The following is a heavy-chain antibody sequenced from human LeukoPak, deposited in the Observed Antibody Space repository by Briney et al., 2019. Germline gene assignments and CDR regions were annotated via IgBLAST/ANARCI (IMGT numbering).Heavy chain of an antibody. Sequence: GGSLRLSCAASGFTFSGYAMGWVRQAPGKGLEWVSGISSRGGSTYYADSVKGRFTISRDNSKNTLYLQMSSLGAEDTAVYYCAKDGRLLGHCSSCYDVWGQGTLVTVSS. CDR2: ISSRGGST. V-gene: IGHV3-23*01. CDR1: GFTFSGYA. D-gene: IGHD2-2*01. CDR3: AKDGRLLGHCSSCYDV. J-gene: IGHJ4*02.